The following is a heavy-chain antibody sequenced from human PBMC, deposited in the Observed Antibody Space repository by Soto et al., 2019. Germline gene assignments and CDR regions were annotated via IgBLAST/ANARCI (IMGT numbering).Heavy chain of an antibody. CDR2: IKNKANSYTP. CDR3: TRVSLGNSRSSDY. V-gene: IGHV3-72*01. J-gene: IGHJ4*02. Sequence: EVQLVESGGGLVQPEGSLRLSCAASGFTFSDHYMDWVRQAPVKGLEWVGRIKNKANSYTPQYAAPVKGRLMTSRDDSKDSVFQQMTRLKTDDTAVYYYTRVSLGNSRSSDYWGQGILVTVSS. CDR1: GFTFSDHY. D-gene: IGHD4-4*01.